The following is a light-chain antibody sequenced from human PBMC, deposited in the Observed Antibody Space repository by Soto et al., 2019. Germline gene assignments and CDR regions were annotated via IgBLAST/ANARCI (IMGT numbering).Light chain of an antibody. CDR3: CAGAGNYIWV. Sequence: QSALTQPRSVSGSPGQSVTISCTGTSSDVGGYNYVSWYLQQSGKAPKLLIYDVSKRPSGVPDRFSGSKSGNTSSLTISGLQAEDEADYYGCAGAGNYIWVPGGGTQLTVL. J-gene: IGLJ3*02. V-gene: IGLV2-11*01. CDR1: SSDVGGYNY. CDR2: DVS.